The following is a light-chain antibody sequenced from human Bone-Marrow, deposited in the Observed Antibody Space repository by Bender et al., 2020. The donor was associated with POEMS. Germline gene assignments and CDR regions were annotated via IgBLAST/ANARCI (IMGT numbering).Light chain of an antibody. Sequence: QSVLTQPPSVSGAPVQTVTISCTGTSSNMGAGYGVNWYQQLPGTAPKLLIYNNENRPSGVPDRISGSKSGTSASLAITGLQAEDEADYYCQSYDISLSGWVFGGGTKLTAL. CDR2: NNE. CDR1: SSNMGAGYG. V-gene: IGLV1-40*01. CDR3: QSYDISLSGWV. J-gene: IGLJ3*02.